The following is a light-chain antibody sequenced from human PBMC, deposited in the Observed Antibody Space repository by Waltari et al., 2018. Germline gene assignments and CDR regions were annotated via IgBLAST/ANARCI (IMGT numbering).Light chain of an antibody. V-gene: IGLV2-8*01. CDR2: EVS. Sequence: QSALTQPPSASGSPGQSVTIPYTATSSDVGGDNYVSGYQQHPGKAPKLMITEVSKRPSGVPDRFSGSKSGNTASLAVSGLQAEDEADYYCSSYAGSNNLVFGGGTKLTVL. CDR3: SSYAGSNNLV. J-gene: IGLJ2*01. CDR1: SSDVGGDNY.